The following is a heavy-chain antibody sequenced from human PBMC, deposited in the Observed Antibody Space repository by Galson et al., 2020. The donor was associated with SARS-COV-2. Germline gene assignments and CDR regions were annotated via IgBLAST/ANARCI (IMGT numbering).Heavy chain of an antibody. Sequence: SETLSLTCAVYGGSFRGYYWSWIRQPPGMGLEWIGEINDSGGPNYNPSHKSRATISVDTSKNQFSLQLNTVTAADTAVYFCESESGPYPGGDYQPGMDVWGQGTTVIVS. CDR3: ESESGPYPGGDYQPGMDV. D-gene: IGHD1-26*01. CDR2: INDSGGP. CDR1: GGSFRGYY. J-gene: IGHJ6*02. V-gene: IGHV4-34*01.